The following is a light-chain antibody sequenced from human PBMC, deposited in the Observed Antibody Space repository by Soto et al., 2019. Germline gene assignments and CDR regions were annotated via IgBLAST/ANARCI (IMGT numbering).Light chain of an antibody. V-gene: IGKV3-15*01. CDR3: QQYGSSGT. J-gene: IGKJ1*01. CDR1: QSVNLN. Sequence: EIVMTQSPATLSVSPGERVTLSCRASQSVNLNLAWYQQKPGQAPRLLIYDAATRATGIPARFSGSGSGTDFTLTISRLEPEDFAVYYCQQYGSSGTFGQGTKVDIK. CDR2: DAA.